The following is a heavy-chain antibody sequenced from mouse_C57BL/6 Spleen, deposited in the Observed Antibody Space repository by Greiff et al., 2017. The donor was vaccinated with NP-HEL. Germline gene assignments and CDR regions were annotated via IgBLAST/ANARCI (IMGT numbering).Heavy chain of an antibody. J-gene: IGHJ4*01. CDR1: GYTFTSYW. V-gene: IGHV1-69*01. CDR3: ARGVTRKDYAMDY. D-gene: IGHD2-2*01. Sequence: QVQLQQSGAELVMPGASVKLSCKASGYTFTSYWMHWVKQRPGQGLEWIGEIDPSDSYTNYNQKFKGKSTLTVDKSSSTAYMQLSSLTSEDSAVYYCARGVTRKDYAMDYWGQGTSVTVSS. CDR2: IDPSDSYT.